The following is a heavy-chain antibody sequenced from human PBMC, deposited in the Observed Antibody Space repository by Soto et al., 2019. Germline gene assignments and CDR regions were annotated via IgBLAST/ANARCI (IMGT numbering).Heavy chain of an antibody. CDR2: IIPIFGTA. D-gene: IGHD3-10*01. CDR1: GGTFSSYA. V-gene: IGHV1-69*01. J-gene: IGHJ4*02. CDR3: ARELWFGEAPFDY. Sequence: QVQLVQSGAEVKKPGSSVKVSCKASGGTFSSYAISWVRQAPGQGLEWMGGIIPIFGTANYAQKFQGRVTITADESTSTDYMDVGSLRSEDTAGYYSARELWFGEAPFDYWGQGTLVTVSS.